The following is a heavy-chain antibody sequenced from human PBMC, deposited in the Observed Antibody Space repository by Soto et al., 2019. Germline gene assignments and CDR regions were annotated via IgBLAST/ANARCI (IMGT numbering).Heavy chain of an antibody. V-gene: IGHV1-46*01. D-gene: IGHD3-9*01. CDR3: ARAAFDQYFDF. CDR1: GFTFSDYY. J-gene: IGHJ4*02. Sequence: ASVKFSCKASGFTFSDYYMHWVRLAPEQGPEWMGIISPRGDSTIYAQKFQGRITMTRDTSTSTVYMELSSLTSDDTAVYYCARAAFDQYFDFWGQGTLVTVS. CDR2: ISPRGDST.